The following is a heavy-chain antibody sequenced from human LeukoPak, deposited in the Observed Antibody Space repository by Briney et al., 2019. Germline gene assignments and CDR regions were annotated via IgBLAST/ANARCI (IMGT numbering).Heavy chain of an antibody. CDR2: VSYDGTDK. D-gene: IGHD6-13*01. Sequence: GGSLRLSCAASGFSFRSYGMHWVRQAPGKGLDWVAVVSYDGTDKQYADSVKGRFTVSRDDSENTLYLQMNSLRAEDTAVYYCAKYSSSSNYYYGMDVWGQGTTVTVSS. CDR3: AKYSSSSNYYYGMDV. CDR1: GFSFRSYG. V-gene: IGHV3-30*18. J-gene: IGHJ6*02.